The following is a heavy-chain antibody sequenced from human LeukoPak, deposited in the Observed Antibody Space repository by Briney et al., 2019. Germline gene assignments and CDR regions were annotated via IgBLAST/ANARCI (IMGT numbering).Heavy chain of an antibody. D-gene: IGHD6-25*01. J-gene: IGHJ4*02. CDR3: TAAWSNFDF. CDR1: GFTFRNYA. Sequence: GGSLRLSCAASGFTFRNYAMSWVCQAPGKGLEWVSGISGSGRSTYYADSVRGRFTISRDNAKTSLYLQMNSLRPEDTAIYYCTAAWSNFDFWGQGILVAVSS. V-gene: IGHV3-23*01. CDR2: ISGSGRST.